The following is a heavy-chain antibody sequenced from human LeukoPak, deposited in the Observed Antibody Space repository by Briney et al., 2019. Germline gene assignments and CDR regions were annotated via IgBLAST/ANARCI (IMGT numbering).Heavy chain of an antibody. V-gene: IGHV3-15*01. J-gene: IGHJ6*04. Sequence: PGGSLRLSCAASGFTLSNAWMSWVRQAPGKGLEWVGRIKRKTEGGTTDYAAPVKGRFTISRDDGKNTLYLQMSSLKTEDTAVYYCTTERPWMDVWGKGTTVTISS. CDR2: IKRKTEGGTT. CDR3: TTERPWMDV. CDR1: GFTLSNAW.